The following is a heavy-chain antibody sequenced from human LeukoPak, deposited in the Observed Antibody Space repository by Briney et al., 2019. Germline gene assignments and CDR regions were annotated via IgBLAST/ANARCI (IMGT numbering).Heavy chain of an antibody. CDR2: INPNSGGT. V-gene: IGHV1-2*02. CDR1: GYTFTGYY. J-gene: IGHJ3*02. CDR3: AGVLLWFGELDWRAFDI. D-gene: IGHD3-10*01. Sequence: GASVKVSCKASGYTFTGYYMHWVRQAPGQGLEWMGWINPNSGGTNYAQKFQGRVTMTRDTSISTAYMELSRLRSDDTAVYYCAGVLLWFGELDWRAFDIRGQGTMVTVSS.